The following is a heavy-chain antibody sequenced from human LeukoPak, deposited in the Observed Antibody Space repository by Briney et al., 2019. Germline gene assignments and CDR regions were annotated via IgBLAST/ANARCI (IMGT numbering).Heavy chain of an antibody. CDR1: GFSLSTSGVG. J-gene: IGHJ3*02. CDR3: AHGPTYYDILTGYQIDAFDI. Sequence: SGPTLVKPTQTLTLTCTFSGFSLSTSGVGVGWIRQPPGKALEWLALICWDDDKRYSPSLKSRLTIPKDTSKNQVVLTMTNMDPVDTATYYCAHGPTYYDILTGYQIDAFDIWGQGTVVTVSS. CDR2: ICWDDDK. D-gene: IGHD3-9*01. V-gene: IGHV2-5*02.